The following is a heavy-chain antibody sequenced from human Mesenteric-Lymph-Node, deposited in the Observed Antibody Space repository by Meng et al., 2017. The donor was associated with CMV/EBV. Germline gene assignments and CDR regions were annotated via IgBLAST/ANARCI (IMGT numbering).Heavy chain of an antibody. V-gene: IGHV3-21*01. CDR3: ARASSKYYYGMDV. CDR2: ISSSSSYI. D-gene: IGHD4-11*01. J-gene: IGHJ6*02. Sequence: LSLTCAASGFTFSSYSMNWVRQAPGKGLEWVSSISSSSSYIYYADSVKGRFTISRDNAKNSLYLQMNSLRAEDTAVYYCARASSKYYYGMDVWGQGTTVTVSS. CDR1: GFTFSSYS.